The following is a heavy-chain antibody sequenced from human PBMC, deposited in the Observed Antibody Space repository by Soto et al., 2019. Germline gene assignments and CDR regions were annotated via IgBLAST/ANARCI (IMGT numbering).Heavy chain of an antibody. CDR3: ARLGQQLVLVDWFDP. D-gene: IGHD6-13*01. J-gene: IGHJ5*02. CDR1: GFTFSSYW. V-gene: IGHV3-74*01. CDR2: INSDGSST. Sequence: EVQLVESGGGLVQPGGSLRLSCAASGFTFSSYWMHWVRQAPGKGLVWVSRINSDGSSTSYADSVTGRFTISRDNAKNWLYLRMTSLRAEDTAVYYGARLGQQLVLVDWFDPCGEGTLVTVSS.